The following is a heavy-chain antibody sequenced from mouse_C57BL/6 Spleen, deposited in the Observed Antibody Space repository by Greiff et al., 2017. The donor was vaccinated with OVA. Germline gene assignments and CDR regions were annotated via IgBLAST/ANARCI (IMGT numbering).Heavy chain of an antibody. J-gene: IGHJ3*01. CDR2: ISYDGSN. CDR1: GYSITSGYY. D-gene: IGHD1-1*01. V-gene: IGHV3-6*01. Sequence: EVQLQQSGPGLVKPSQSLSLTCSVTGYSITSGYYWNWIRQFPGNKLEWMGYISYDGSNNYNPSLKNRISITRDTSKNQFFLKLNSVTTEDTATYYCASRDYSFFAYWGQGTLVTVSA. CDR3: ASRDYSFFAY.